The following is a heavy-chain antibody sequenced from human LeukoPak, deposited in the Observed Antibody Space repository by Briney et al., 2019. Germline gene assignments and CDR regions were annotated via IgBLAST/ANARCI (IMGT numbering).Heavy chain of an antibody. D-gene: IGHD6-19*01. CDR2: IGANGVNT. V-gene: IGHV3-23*01. J-gene: IGHJ4*02. CDR1: GFTFSDYY. CDR3: AKGDTIGWFPFDS. Sequence: GGSLRLSCAASGFTFSDYYMSWVRQTPGKGLEWVSAIGANGVNTYHADSVKGRFTISRDNSKTTLYLQMSSLRAGDTAVYYCAKGDTIGWFPFDSWGQGTLVTVSS.